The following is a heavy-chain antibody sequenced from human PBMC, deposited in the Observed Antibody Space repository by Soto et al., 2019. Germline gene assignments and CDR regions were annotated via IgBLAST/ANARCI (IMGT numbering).Heavy chain of an antibody. CDR3: ARVPDY. CDR2: INHSGST. V-gene: IGHV4-34*01. J-gene: IGHJ4*02. D-gene: IGHD2-2*01. Sequence: SETLSLTCAVYGGSFSGYYWSWIRQPPGKGLEWIGEINHSGSTNYNPSLKSRVTISVDTSKNQFSLKLTSVTAADTAVYYCARVPDYWGQGILVTVSS. CDR1: GGSFSGYY.